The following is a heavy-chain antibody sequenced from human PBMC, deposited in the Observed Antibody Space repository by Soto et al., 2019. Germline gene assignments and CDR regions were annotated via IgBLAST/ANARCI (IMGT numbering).Heavy chain of an antibody. D-gene: IGHD1-7*01. J-gene: IGHJ4*02. Sequence: QAQLVESGGGVVQPGTSLRLSCAASGFTISTHGMHWVRQAPGKGLEWLANIWYDGSNKFYAESVKGGFSISKDNSKNTLHLQMSSLRAEDTAVYYCAAATTWNFHFPYWGQGTQVTVSS. CDR2: IWYDGSNK. V-gene: IGHV3-33*03. CDR3: AAATTWNFHFPY. CDR1: GFTISTHG.